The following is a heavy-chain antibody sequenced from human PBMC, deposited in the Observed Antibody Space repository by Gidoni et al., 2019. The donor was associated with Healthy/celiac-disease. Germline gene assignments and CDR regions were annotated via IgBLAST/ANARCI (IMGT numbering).Heavy chain of an antibody. CDR2: ISSNGGST. V-gene: IGHV3-64D*06. D-gene: IGHD1-1*01. Sequence: EVQLVESGGGLVQPGGSLRLSCSASGLTFSSYAMHWVRQAPGKGLEYVSAISSNGGSTYYADSVKGRFTISRDNSKNTLYLQMSSLRAEDTAVYYCVKDPDWNDVSGAFDIWGQGTMVTVSS. CDR1: GLTFSSYA. J-gene: IGHJ3*02. CDR3: VKDPDWNDVSGAFDI.